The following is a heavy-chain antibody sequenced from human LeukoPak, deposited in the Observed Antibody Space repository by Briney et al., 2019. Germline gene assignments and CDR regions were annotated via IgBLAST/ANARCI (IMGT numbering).Heavy chain of an antibody. CDR3: ARQGYSYGDFDY. J-gene: IGHJ4*02. CDR2: INHSGST. D-gene: IGHD5-18*01. V-gene: IGHV4-34*01. CDR1: GGSFSGYY. Sequence: SETLSLTCAVYGGSFSGYYWSWIRQPPGKGLEWIGEINHSGSTNYNPSLKSRVTISVDTSKNQFSLKLSSVTAADTAVYYCARQGYSYGDFDYWGQGTLVTVSS.